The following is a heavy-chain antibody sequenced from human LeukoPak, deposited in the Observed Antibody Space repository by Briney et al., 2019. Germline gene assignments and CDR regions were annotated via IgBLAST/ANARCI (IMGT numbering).Heavy chain of an antibody. CDR1: GGSISSGDYY. D-gene: IGHD3-22*01. CDR2: IYYSGST. Sequence: SETLSLTXTVSGGSISSGDYYWSWIRQPPGKGLEWIGSIYYSGSTYYNPSLKSRVTISVDTSKNQFSLKLSSVTAADTAVYYCARLELGADSSGYYYPQYYFDYWGQRTLVTVSS. V-gene: IGHV4-39*01. J-gene: IGHJ4*02. CDR3: ARLELGADSSGYYYPQYYFDY.